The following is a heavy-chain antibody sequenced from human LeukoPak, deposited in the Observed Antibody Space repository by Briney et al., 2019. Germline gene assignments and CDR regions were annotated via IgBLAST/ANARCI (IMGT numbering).Heavy chain of an antibody. CDR1: GFTFSSYA. CDR3: AKGDYYDSSGYYYGITHDSYGMDV. V-gene: IGHV3-23*01. J-gene: IGHJ6*02. Sequence: SGGSLRLSCAASGFTFSSYAMSWVRQAPGKGLEWVSAISASSGGSTYYADSVQGRFTVSRDNSKNTLYLQMNSLRAEDTAVYYCAKGDYYDSSGYYYGITHDSYGMDVWGQGTTVTVSS. CDR2: ISASSGGST. D-gene: IGHD3-22*01.